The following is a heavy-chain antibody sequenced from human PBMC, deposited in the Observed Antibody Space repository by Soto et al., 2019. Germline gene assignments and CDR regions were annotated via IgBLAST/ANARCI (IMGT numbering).Heavy chain of an antibody. CDR1: GYTFTGYY. V-gene: IGHV1-2*02. CDR2: INPNSGGT. Sequence: ASVKVSCKASGYTFTGYYMHWVRQAPGQGLEWMGWINPNSGGTNYAQKFQGRVTMTRDTSISTAYMELSRLRSDDTAVYYCARVMWSYCSSTSCYTYGMDVWGQGTTVTV. J-gene: IGHJ6*02. D-gene: IGHD2-2*02. CDR3: ARVMWSYCSSTSCYTYGMDV.